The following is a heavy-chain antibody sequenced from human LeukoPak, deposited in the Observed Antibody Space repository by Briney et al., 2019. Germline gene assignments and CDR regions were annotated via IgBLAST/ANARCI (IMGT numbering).Heavy chain of an antibody. V-gene: IGHV1-2*02. CDR2: INPNSGRT. CDR1: GYTFTAYY. CDR3: AREGIGSGSYYYWSDP. Sequence: GASVKVSCKASGYTFTAYYMHWVRQAPGQGLEWMGWINPNSGRTNYAQKFQGRVTMTRDTSISTAYMELSRLRSDDTAVYYCAREGIGSGSYYYWSDPWGQGTLVTVSS. J-gene: IGHJ5*02. D-gene: IGHD3-10*01.